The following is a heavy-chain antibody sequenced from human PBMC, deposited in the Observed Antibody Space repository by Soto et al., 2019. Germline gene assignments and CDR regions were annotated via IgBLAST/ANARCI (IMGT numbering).Heavy chain of an antibody. CDR3: ARDMTYCSGGSCFEIPGDYCDGMDV. J-gene: IGHJ6*02. V-gene: IGHV1-18*01. Sequence: ASVKVSCKASGYTFTSYGISWVRQAPGQGLEWMGWISAYNGNTNYAQKLQGRVTMTTDTSTSTAYMELRSLRSDDTAVYYCARDMTYCSGGSCFEIPGDYCDGMDVWGQGTTVTVS. CDR2: ISAYNGNT. CDR1: GYTFTSYG. D-gene: IGHD2-15*01.